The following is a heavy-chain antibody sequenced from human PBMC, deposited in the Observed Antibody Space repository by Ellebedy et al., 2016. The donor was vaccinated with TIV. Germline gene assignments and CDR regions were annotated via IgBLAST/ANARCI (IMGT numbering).Heavy chain of an antibody. J-gene: IGHJ4*02. D-gene: IGHD6-19*01. Sequence: PGGSLRLSCAASGFTFSSYWMHWVRQAPGKGLVWVSRINSGGSSTNYADSVKGRFTISRDNAKNTLYLQMNSLRAEDTAVYYCAYTSGWNLLDYWGQGTLVTVSS. CDR1: GFTFSSYW. CDR2: INSGGSST. CDR3: AYTSGWNLLDY. V-gene: IGHV3-74*01.